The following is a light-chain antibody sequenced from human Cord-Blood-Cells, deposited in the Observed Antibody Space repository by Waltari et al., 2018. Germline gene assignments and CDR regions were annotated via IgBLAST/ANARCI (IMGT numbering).Light chain of an antibody. CDR2: EGS. Sequence: QSALTQPASVSGSPGQSITISCTGTSSDVGSYNLVSWYQHHPAKAPKRIIYEGSKRPLGVSNRFSGFKSGNTASLTISGLQAEDEADYYCCSYAGSSTYVFGTGTKVTVL. V-gene: IGLV2-23*01. CDR3: CSYAGSSTYV. CDR1: SSDVGSYNL. J-gene: IGLJ1*01.